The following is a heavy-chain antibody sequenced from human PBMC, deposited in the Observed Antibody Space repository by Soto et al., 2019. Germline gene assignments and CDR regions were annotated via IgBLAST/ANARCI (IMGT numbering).Heavy chain of an antibody. J-gene: IGHJ4*02. CDR3: ARGPARYYGSGSYLSL. CDR2: IIPIFGTA. Sequence: QVQLVQSGAEVKKPGSSVKVSCKASGGTFSSYAISWVRQAPGQGLEWMRGIIPIFGTANYAQKFQGRVTITADESTSTAYMELSSLRSEDTAVYYCARGPARYYGSGSYLSLWGQGTLVTVSS. CDR1: GGTFSSYA. V-gene: IGHV1-69*12. D-gene: IGHD3-10*01.